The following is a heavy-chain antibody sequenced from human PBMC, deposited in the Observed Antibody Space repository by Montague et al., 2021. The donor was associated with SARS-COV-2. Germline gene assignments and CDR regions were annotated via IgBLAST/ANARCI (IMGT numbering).Heavy chain of an antibody. Sequence: SETLSLTCTVSGGSFSSSYYYWVCVPQPPGKGLNWIGSNYYHGSAYYNPSLKSRVTISVDTSRKQFSLEMTSVTAAGTAVYYFATLSTKLTVVLGWGQGTLVTVSS. D-gene: IGHD4/OR15-4a*01. CDR3: ATLSTKLTVVLG. CDR2: NYYHGSA. CDR1: GGSFSSSYYY. J-gene: IGHJ4*02. V-gene: IGHV4-39*01.